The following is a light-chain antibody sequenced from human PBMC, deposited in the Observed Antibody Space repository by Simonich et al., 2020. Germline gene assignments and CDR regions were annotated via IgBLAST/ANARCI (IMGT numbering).Light chain of an antibody. Sequence: QSALTQPRSVSGSPGQSVTISCTGTSSDVGGYNYVSWYQQHPGKAPKLMIYDVSRRPSGVPDRVSGSKSGNTASLTISGLQAEDEADYYCSSYTSSSTLVFGGGTKLTVL. CDR3: SSYTSSSTLV. J-gene: IGLJ2*01. CDR1: SSDVGGYNY. CDR2: DVS. V-gene: IGLV2-11*01.